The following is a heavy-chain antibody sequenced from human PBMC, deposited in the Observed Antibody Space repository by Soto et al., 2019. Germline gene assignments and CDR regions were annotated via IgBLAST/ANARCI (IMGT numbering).Heavy chain of an antibody. J-gene: IGHJ6*02. CDR3: ARTEYGDYVRDV. CDR2: VFYTGRA. D-gene: IGHD4-17*01. CDR1: GGSLGSYY. V-gene: IGHV4-59*01. Sequence: SETLSLTCTVSGGSLGSYYWSWIRQPPGKGLEWIGYVFYTGRANYNASLKSRVSISLDTSNYQFSLKLSSVTAADTAMYYCARTEYGDYVRDVWGQGTTVTVSS.